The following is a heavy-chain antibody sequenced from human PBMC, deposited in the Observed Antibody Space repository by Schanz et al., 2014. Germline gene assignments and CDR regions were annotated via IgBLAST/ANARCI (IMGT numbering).Heavy chain of an antibody. CDR2: FSAYNGNT. V-gene: IGHV1-18*01. D-gene: IGHD4-17*01. CDR3: ARATTAWPFDL. Sequence: QVQLVQSGAEVKKPGASVKVSCKASGYTFTHYGITWVRQAPGQGLEWMGWFSAYNGNTNYAQKLQGRVTMTTDTSTSTVYMELRSLRLDDTAVYYCARATTAWPFDLWGQGTLVTVSS. J-gene: IGHJ4*02. CDR1: GYTFTHYG.